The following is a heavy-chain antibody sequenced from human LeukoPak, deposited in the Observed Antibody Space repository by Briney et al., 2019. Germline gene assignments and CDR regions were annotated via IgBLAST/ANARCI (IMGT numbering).Heavy chain of an antibody. CDR2: IYYSGST. V-gene: IGHV4-30-4*08. J-gene: IGHJ1*01. D-gene: IGHD3-3*01. CDR3: ATSQRITIFGVVIRAEKSQH. Sequence: SETLSLTCAVSGGSISSGDYYWSWIRQPPGKGLEWIGYIYYSGSTYYTPSLKSRVTMSVDTSKTQFSLKLSSVTAADTAVYYCATSQRITIFGVVIRAEKSQHGGQGTLVTVSS. CDR1: GGSISSGDYY.